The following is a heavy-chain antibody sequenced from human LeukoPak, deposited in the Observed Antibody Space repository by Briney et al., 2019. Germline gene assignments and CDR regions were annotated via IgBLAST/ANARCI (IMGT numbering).Heavy chain of an antibody. V-gene: IGHV1-2*02. CDR1: AYTFTDYY. D-gene: IGHD5-18*01. Sequence: GASVKVSCKASAYTFTDYYIHWVRQAPGQGLKRMGWINPNSGGTISAQKFQGRVTMTRDTSVSTSYMELGRLSSDDTAIYYCARGGIQVWLPLDYWSQGTLVTVSS. CDR3: ARGGIQVWLPLDY. J-gene: IGHJ4*02. CDR2: INPNSGGT.